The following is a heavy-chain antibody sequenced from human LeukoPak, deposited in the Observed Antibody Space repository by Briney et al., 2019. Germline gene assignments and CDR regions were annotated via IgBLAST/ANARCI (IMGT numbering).Heavy chain of an antibody. CDR2: ITWDGGIT. D-gene: IGHD2-2*01. CDR1: GFTFDDYT. V-gene: IGHV3-43*01. CDR3: TKDRYCTTTSCPLDY. Sequence: PGGSLRLSCAASGFTFDDYTFHWVRQAPGKGLEWVSLITWDGGITYYADSVKGRFTISRDNSKNSVYLQMNSLRTEDTALYYCTKDRYCTTTSCPLDYWGQGTLVTASS. J-gene: IGHJ4*02.